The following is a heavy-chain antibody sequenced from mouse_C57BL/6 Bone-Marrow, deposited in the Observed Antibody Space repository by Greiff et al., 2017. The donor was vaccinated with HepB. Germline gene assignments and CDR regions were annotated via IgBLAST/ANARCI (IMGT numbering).Heavy chain of an antibody. D-gene: IGHD2-4*01. V-gene: IGHV5-17*01. CDR2: ISSGSSTI. J-gene: IGHJ4*01. CDR1: GFTFSDYG. CDR3: ARRDYDGNYAMDY. Sequence: EVKVEESGGGLVKPGGSLKLSCAASGFTFSDYGMHWVRQAPEKGLEWVAYISSGSSTIYYADTVKGRFTISRDNAKNTLFLQMTSLRSEDTAMYYCARRDYDGNYAMDYWGQGTSVTVSS.